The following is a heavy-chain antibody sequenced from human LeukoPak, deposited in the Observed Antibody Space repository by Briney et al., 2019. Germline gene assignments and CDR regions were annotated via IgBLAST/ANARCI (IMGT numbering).Heavy chain of an antibody. J-gene: IGHJ4*02. D-gene: IGHD6-13*01. CDR1: GGSISSNNYY. CDR2: IYYSGST. CDR3: ARHRTAAAELDY. Sequence: SETLSLTCTVSGGSISSNNYYWGWIRQPPGKGLDWIGGIYYSGSTYYNPTLKSLVTLSVDPSKNKFSLKLSSVTAADTAVYYCARHRTAAAELDYWGQGTLVTVPS. V-gene: IGHV4-39*01.